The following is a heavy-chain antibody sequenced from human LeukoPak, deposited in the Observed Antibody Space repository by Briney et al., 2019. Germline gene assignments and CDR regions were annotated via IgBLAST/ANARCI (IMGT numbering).Heavy chain of an antibody. CDR1: GFTFSDSY. J-gene: IGHJ4*02. D-gene: IGHD1-26*01. CDR2: ISGSGHDI. CDR3: ASRIVGTPDYFDY. V-gene: IGHV3-11*04. Sequence: GGSLRLSCAASGFTFSDSYMTWVRQAPGKGVEWVAYISGSGHDINYSDSVKGRFTISRDNAKNSLYLQMSSLRVEDTAVYYCASRIVGTPDYFDYWGQGTLVTVSS.